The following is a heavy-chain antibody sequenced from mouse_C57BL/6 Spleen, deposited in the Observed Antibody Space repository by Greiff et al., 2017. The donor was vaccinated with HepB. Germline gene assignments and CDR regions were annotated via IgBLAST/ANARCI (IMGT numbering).Heavy chain of an antibody. D-gene: IGHD6-1*01. CDR1: GYAFTNYL. Sequence: VQLQQSGAELVRPGTSVKVSCKASGYAFTNYLIEWVKQRPGQGLEWIGVINPGSGGTNYNEKFKGKATLTADKSSSTAYMQLSILTSEDSAVYFCARGGIQPSMDYWGQGTSVTVSS. CDR3: ARGGIQPSMDY. V-gene: IGHV1-54*01. CDR2: INPGSGGT. J-gene: IGHJ4*01.